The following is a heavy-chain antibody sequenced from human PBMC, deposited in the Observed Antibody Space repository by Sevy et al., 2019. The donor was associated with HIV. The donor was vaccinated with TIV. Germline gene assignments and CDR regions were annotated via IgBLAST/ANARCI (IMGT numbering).Heavy chain of an antibody. D-gene: IGHD3-22*01. Sequence: ASVKVSCKASGGTFSSYAISWVRQAPGQGLEWMGGIIPIFGTANYAQKFQGRVTITADESTSTAYMELSSLRSEDTAVYYCARSHLYYYDSSGYYPFDYWGQRTLVTASS. CDR1: GGTFSSYA. CDR2: IIPIFGTA. CDR3: ARSHLYYYDSSGYYPFDY. J-gene: IGHJ4*02. V-gene: IGHV1-69*13.